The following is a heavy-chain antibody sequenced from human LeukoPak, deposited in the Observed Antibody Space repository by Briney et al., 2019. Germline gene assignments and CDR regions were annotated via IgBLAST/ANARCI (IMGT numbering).Heavy chain of an antibody. CDR3: ARGTVTYYFDY. J-gene: IGHJ4*02. Sequence: PSETLSLTCTVSGGSISSSSYYWGWIRQPPGKGLEWIGSIYYSGSTYYNPSLKSRVTISVDTSKNQFSLKLSSVTAADTAVYYCARGTVTYYFDYWGQGTPVTVSS. V-gene: IGHV4-39*01. CDR1: GGSISSSSYY. CDR2: IYYSGST. D-gene: IGHD4-17*01.